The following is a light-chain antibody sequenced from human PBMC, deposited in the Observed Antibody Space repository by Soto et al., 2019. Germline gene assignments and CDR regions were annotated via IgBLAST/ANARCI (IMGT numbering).Light chain of an antibody. CDR3: SSYTTSGTRV. Sequence: QSALTQPASVSGPPGQSITISCTGTTSDVGGYSFVSWYQLHPGKAPKLMIYEVSNRPSGVSNRFSGSKSGNTASLTISGLQAEDESDYYCSSYTTSGTRVFGTGTKVTVL. V-gene: IGLV2-14*01. CDR1: TSDVGGYSF. CDR2: EVS. J-gene: IGLJ1*01.